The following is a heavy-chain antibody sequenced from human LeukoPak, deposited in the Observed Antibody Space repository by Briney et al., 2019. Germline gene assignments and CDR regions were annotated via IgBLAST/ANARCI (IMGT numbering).Heavy chain of an antibody. V-gene: IGHV3-23*01. CDR2: INAAGDDM. Sequence: HPGGSLRLSCVASGFTFPTYSMAWVRQAPGKGLDWVSSINAAGDDMYYADSVKGRFPISRDNLKNTLYLQMYSLGAEDGAIYYCAKGIFGVIHNGIDVWGQGTAVTVSS. CDR1: GFTFPTYS. J-gene: IGHJ6*02. D-gene: IGHD3-3*01. CDR3: AKGIFGVIHNGIDV.